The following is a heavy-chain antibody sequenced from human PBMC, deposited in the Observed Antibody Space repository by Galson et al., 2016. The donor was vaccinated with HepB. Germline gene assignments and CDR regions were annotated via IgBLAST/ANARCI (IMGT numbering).Heavy chain of an antibody. CDR1: GFTFSNYA. CDR2: NSRDSGII. V-gene: IGHV3-48*01. CDR3: VRGNDWAFDY. D-gene: IGHD1-1*01. Sequence: SLRLSCAASGFTFSNYAMNWVRQAPGKGLEWVSHNSRDSGIIDYADSVKGRFTVSRDNGKNSLFLQMNSLRAEDTAVYYCVRGNDWAFDYWGQGILVTV. J-gene: IGHJ4*02.